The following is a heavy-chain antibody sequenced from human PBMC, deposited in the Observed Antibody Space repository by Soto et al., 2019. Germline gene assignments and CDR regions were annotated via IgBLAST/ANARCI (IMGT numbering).Heavy chain of an antibody. CDR1: GGSISSSSYF. CDR2: IHYRGVT. CDR3: ARGIGYYFDS. Sequence: LTCTVSGGSISSSSYFWGWIRQPPGKGLEWIGNIHYRGVTYYNASLKSRVTISVDTSKNQLSLKLSSVTAADSAVYSCARGIGYYFDSWGQGTLVTVSS. J-gene: IGHJ4*02. V-gene: IGHV4-39*01. D-gene: IGHD5-12*01.